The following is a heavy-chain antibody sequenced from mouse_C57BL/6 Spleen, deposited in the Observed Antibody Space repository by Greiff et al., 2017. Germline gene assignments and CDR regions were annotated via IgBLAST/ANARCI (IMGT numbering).Heavy chain of an antibody. CDR2: IWRGGST. Sequence: QVQLMASGPGLVQPSQSLSITCPVSGFSLTSYGVHWVRQSPGKGLEWLGVIWRGGSTDYNAAFMSRLSITKDNSKSQVFFKMNSLQADDTAIYYCAKTTVYGYDGEVFAYWGQGTLVTVSA. D-gene: IGHD2-2*01. V-gene: IGHV2-5*01. J-gene: IGHJ3*01. CDR3: AKTTVYGYDGEVFAY. CDR1: GFSLTSYG.